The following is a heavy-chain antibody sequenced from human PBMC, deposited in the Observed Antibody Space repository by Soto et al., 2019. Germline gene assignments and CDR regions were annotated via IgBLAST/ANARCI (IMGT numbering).Heavy chain of an antibody. D-gene: IGHD2-8*02. CDR3: ARDWSYVFDY. J-gene: IGHJ4*02. V-gene: IGHV3-23*01. CDR1: GFSFSSYA. CDR2: ISGSGGGT. Sequence: GGSLRLSCAASGFSFSSYAMSWVRQAPGKGLEWVSGISGSGGGTYYADSVKGRFTIPRDNARNSLYLQMNSLRADDTAVYYCARDWSYVFDYWGQGILVTVSS.